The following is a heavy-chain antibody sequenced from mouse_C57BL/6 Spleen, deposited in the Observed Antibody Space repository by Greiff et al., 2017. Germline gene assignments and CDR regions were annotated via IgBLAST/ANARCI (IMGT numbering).Heavy chain of an antibody. J-gene: IGHJ4*01. D-gene: IGHD2-1*01. CDR1: GFSLTSYG. CDR2: IWSGGST. CDR3: ARNEGNYEAMVY. Sequence: QVQLKESGPGLVQPSQSLSITCTVSGFSLTSYGVHWVRQSPGKGLEWLGVIWSGGSTDYNAAFISRMSISKDNSMSQVCVKMNSLQAEDTAIYYGARNEGNYEAMVYGGKGTAVTVSS. V-gene: IGHV2-2*01.